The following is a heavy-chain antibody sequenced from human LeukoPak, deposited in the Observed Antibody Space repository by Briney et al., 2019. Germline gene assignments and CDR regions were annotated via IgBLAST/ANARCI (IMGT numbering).Heavy chain of an antibody. CDR3: ATDPSVVPAVPPPYAFDI. J-gene: IGHJ3*02. CDR1: GGTFSSYA. Sequence: SVKVSCKASGGTFSSYAISWVRQAPGQGLEWMGGIIPIFGTANYAQKFQGRVTITTDESTSTAYMELSSLRSEDTAVYYCATDPSVVPAVPPPYAFDIWGQGTMVTVSS. D-gene: IGHD2-2*01. CDR2: IIPIFGTA. V-gene: IGHV1-69*05.